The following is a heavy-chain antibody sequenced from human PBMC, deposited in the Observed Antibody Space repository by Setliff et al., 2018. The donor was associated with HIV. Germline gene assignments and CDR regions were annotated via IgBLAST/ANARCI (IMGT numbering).Heavy chain of an antibody. CDR3: TKPTTVVTSYYFDS. CDR1: GFTFSNYG. D-gene: IGHD4-17*01. V-gene: IGHV3-30*18. J-gene: IGHJ4*02. CDR2: ISYHEKDT. Sequence: SGGSLRLSCGASGFTFSNYGMHWVRRAPGKGLEWVASISYHEKDTFYADSVKGRFTISRDNSKNMLYLQMNSLTTEDTAVYYCTKPTTVVTSYYFDSWGQGTQVTVSS.